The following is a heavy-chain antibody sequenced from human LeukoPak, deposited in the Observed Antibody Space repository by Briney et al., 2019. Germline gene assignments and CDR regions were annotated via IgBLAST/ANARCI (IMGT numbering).Heavy chain of an antibody. J-gene: IGHJ4*02. CDR2: INPNSGGT. CDR3: ARAGDGYNLCDY. V-gene: IGHV1-2*02. D-gene: IGHD5-24*01. Sequence: ASVKVSCKASGYSFTGYYMHWVRQAPGQGLEWMGWINPNSGGTNYAQKFQGRVTMTRDTSISTAYMELSRLRSDDTAVYYCARAGDGYNLCDYWGQGTLVTVSS. CDR1: GYSFTGYY.